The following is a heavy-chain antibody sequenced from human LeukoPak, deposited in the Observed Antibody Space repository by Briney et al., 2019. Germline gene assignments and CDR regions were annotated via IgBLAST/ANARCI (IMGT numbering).Heavy chain of an antibody. CDR1: GGSISSYY. D-gene: IGHD6-13*01. V-gene: IGHV4-59*01. CDR3: ARLRGRRAGYSSSWTSCFDY. CDR2: IYYSGST. Sequence: SETLSLTCTVSGGSISSYYWSWIRQPPGKGLEWIGYIYYSGSTNYKSSLKSRVTISVDTSKNQFSLKLSSVTAADTAVYYCARLRGRRAGYSSSWTSCFDYWGQGTLVTVSS. J-gene: IGHJ4*02.